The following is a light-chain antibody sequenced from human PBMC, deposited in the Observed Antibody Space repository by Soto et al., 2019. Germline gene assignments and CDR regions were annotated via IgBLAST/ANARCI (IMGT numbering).Light chain of an antibody. Sequence: QSALTQPASVSGSPGQSITVACTGTSSDVGGYKYVPWYQQHPGKAPKLMIYEVSDRPSGVSNRFSGSKSGNTASLTISGLQAEDEADYYCSSYSSSSTLVFXTGTKVTVL. CDR1: SSDVGGYKY. J-gene: IGLJ1*01. CDR3: SSYSSSSTLV. V-gene: IGLV2-14*01. CDR2: EVS.